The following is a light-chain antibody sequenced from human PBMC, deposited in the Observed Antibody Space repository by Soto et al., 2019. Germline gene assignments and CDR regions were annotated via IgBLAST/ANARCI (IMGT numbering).Light chain of an antibody. CDR3: QQYGTSIQT. V-gene: IGKV3-20*01. Sequence: EIGLTQFPGTLSLSPGESATLSCRASQSVGSNYLAWYQQRPGQPPNLLIFGASHRAPDIPDRFSGSGSGTDFTLTISRLEPEDFAVYYCQQYGTSIQTFGQGTKVEIK. J-gene: IGKJ1*01. CDR1: QSVGSNY. CDR2: GAS.